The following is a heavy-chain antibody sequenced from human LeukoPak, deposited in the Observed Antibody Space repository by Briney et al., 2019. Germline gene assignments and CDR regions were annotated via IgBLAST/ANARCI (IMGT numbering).Heavy chain of an antibody. J-gene: IGHJ5*02. CDR1: GYTFTGYY. CDR3: ARRGCSGGSCPNWFDP. Sequence: ASVKVSCKASGYTFTGYYMHWVRQAPGQGLEWMGWINPNSGGTNYAQKFQGRVTMTRDTSISTAYMELSRLRSDDTAVYYCARRGCSGGSCPNWFDPWGQGTLVTVSS. CDR2: INPNSGGT. V-gene: IGHV1-2*02. D-gene: IGHD2-15*01.